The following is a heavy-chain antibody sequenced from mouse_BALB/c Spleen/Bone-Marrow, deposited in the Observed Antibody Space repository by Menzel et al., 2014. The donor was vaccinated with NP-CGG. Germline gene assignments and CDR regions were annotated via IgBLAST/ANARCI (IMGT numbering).Heavy chain of an antibody. CDR1: GFNIKDTY. D-gene: IGHD1-1*01. J-gene: IGHJ2*01. CDR2: IDPANGNT. CDR3: ASYYYGHYFDY. V-gene: IGHV14-3*02. Sequence: SGAELVKPGASVKLSCTASGFNIKDTYMHWVKQRPEQGLEWIGRIDPANGNTKYDPKFQGKATITADTSSNTAYLQLSSLTSEGTAVYYCASYYYGHYFDYWGQGTTLTVSS.